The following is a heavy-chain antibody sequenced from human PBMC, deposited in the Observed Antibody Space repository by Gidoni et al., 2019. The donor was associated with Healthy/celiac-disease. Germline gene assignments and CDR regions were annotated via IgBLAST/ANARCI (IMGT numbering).Heavy chain of an antibody. Sequence: QVQLVQSGAEVKKPGSSVKVSCKASGGTFSSYAISWLRQAPGQGLEWMGGIIPIFGTANYAQKFQGRVTITADESTSTAYLELSSLRSEDTAVYYCARDVVVVAATLQNYYYYGMDVWGQGTTVTVSS. D-gene: IGHD2-15*01. CDR3: ARDVVVVAATLQNYYYYGMDV. CDR2: IIPIFGTA. V-gene: IGHV1-69*01. J-gene: IGHJ6*02. CDR1: GGTFSSYA.